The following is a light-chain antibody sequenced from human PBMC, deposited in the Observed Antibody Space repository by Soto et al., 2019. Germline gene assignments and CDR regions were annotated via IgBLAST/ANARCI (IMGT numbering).Light chain of an antibody. Sequence: QSALTQPPSASGYPGQSVTISCTGTSSDVGGYNYVSWYQQYPGKAPKLMIYEVSKGPSGVPDRFSGSKSGNTASLTVSGLQAEDEADYYCSSYAGSNTFIFGGGTQLTVL. V-gene: IGLV2-8*01. CDR1: SSDVGGYNY. CDR3: SSYAGSNTFI. J-gene: IGLJ2*01. CDR2: EVS.